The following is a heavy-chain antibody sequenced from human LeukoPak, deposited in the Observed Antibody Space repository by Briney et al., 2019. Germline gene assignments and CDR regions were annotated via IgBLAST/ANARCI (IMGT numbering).Heavy chain of an antibody. Sequence: KSSETLSLTCAVSGGSISSSNWWSWVRQPPGKGLEWIGEIYHSGSTNYNPSLKSRVTISVDKSKNQFSLKLSSVTAADTAVYYCAGFIAAAGKVDPWGQGTLVTVSS. CDR3: AGFIAAAGKVDP. D-gene: IGHD6-13*01. CDR1: GGSISSSNW. J-gene: IGHJ5*02. CDR2: IYHSGST. V-gene: IGHV4-4*02.